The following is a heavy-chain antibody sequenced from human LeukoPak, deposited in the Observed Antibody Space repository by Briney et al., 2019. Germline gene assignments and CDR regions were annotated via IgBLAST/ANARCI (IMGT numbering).Heavy chain of an antibody. Sequence: ASVKVSCKASGYTFTSYDINWVRQATGQGLEWMGLMNPNSGNTGYAQKFQGRVTITRNTSITTTYMELSSLRSEDTAVHYCARRSAYGSGSYYVDYWGQGTLVTVSS. D-gene: IGHD3-10*01. CDR2: MNPNSGNT. CDR3: ARRSAYGSGSYYVDY. CDR1: GYTFTSYD. V-gene: IGHV1-8*03. J-gene: IGHJ4*02.